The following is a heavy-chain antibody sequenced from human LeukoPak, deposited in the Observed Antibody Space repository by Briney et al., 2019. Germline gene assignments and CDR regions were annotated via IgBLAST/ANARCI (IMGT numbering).Heavy chain of an antibody. J-gene: IGHJ6*02. Sequence: SETLSLTCTDSGGSISPYYWSWVRQTPGKGLEWIGYILYSGTTTNYNPSLESRVTISVDTSKNQFSLKLSSVTAADTAVYYCARVHEGSGSYGPYYYYYGMDVWGQGTTVTVSS. CDR3: ARVHEGSGSYGPYYYYYGMDV. V-gene: IGHV4-59*01. CDR2: ILYSGTT. CDR1: GGSISPYY. D-gene: IGHD3-10*01.